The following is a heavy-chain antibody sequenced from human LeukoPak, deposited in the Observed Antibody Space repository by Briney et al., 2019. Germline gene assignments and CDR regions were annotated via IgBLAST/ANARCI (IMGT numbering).Heavy chain of an antibody. CDR1: GFTFSSYA. CDR2: ISYDGSNK. J-gene: IGHJ4*02. Sequence: GRSLRLSGAASGFTFSSYAMHWVRQAPGKGLEWVAVISYDGSNKYYADSVKGRFTISRDNSKNTLYLQMNSLRAEDTAVYYCAKGMVRGGFDYWGQGTLVTVSS. D-gene: IGHD3-10*01. CDR3: AKGMVRGGFDY. V-gene: IGHV3-30*04.